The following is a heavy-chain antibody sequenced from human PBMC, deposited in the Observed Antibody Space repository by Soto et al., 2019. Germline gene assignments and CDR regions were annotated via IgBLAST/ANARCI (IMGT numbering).Heavy chain of an antibody. J-gene: IGHJ4*02. CDR2: INPNSGGT. V-gene: IGHV1-2*02. CDR1: GYTFTGYY. CDR3: ARALTPSPANRIAVVPYAIYY. Sequence: QVQLVQSGAEVKKPGASVKVSCKASGYTFTGYYMHWVRQAPGQGLEWMGWINPNSGGTNFAQKFQGRVTMTRDTSISTAYMELSRLTSDDTAMYYCARALTPSPANRIAVVPYAIYYWGQGKLVSVSS. D-gene: IGHD2-2*02.